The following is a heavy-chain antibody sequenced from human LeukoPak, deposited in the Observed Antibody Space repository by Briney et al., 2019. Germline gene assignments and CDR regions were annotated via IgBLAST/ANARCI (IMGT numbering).Heavy chain of an antibody. CDR1: GFTFNNYE. D-gene: IGHD3-10*01. CDR3: ARDNWPPGVIMTQTSNWFDP. CDR2: ITSSGSTI. J-gene: IGHJ5*02. Sequence: PGGSLRLSCVASGFTFNNYEMTWVRQAPGKGLEWISYITSSGSTIYYADSVKGRFTISRDNAKNSMYLQMNSLRAEDTAVYYCARDNWPPGVIMTQTSNWFDPWGQGTLVTVSS. V-gene: IGHV3-48*03.